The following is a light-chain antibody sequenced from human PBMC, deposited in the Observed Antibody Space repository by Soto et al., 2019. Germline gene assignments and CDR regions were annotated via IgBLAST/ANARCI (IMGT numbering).Light chain of an antibody. J-gene: IGKJ2*01. CDR1: QSVGSNY. CDR2: DAS. Sequence: EIVLTQSPGTLSLSPGERATLTCRASQSVGSNYLAWYQQKPGQAPRLLMYDASSRATGIPDRFSGSGSGTDFTLTISRLEPEDFAVYYCQQFGTSFPYTFGQGTKLDIK. V-gene: IGKV3-20*01. CDR3: QQFGTSFPYT.